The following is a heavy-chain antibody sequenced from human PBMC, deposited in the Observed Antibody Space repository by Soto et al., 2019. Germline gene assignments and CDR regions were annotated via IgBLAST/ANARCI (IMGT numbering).Heavy chain of an antibody. J-gene: IGHJ5*02. CDR1: GYSFTSSW. Sequence: PVVSMKISCKGSGYSFTSSWITWVRKMPGKGLEWMGHIDPSDSYINQSPSFQGHVTISTDKSISTVYLQWSSLAVSDTAMYYCARRSSSSGLNFYLWGQGTLVTVSS. D-gene: IGHD6-6*01. CDR2: IDPSDSYI. CDR3: ARRSSSSGLNFYL. V-gene: IGHV5-10-1*01.